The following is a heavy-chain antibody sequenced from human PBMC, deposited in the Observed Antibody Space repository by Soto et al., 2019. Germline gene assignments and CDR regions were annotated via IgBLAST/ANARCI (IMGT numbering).Heavy chain of an antibody. Sequence: GGSLRLSCAASGFTVSNAWMNWVRQAPGKGPEWVGRIKSKTDGGATEYAAPVKGRFTISRDDSKNMLFLQMNSLKSEDTAVYYCLHGSNYDYWGQGTLVTVSS. V-gene: IGHV3-15*07. CDR2: IKSKTDGGAT. J-gene: IGHJ4*02. CDR3: LHGSNYDY. D-gene: IGHD1-26*01. CDR1: GFTVSNAW.